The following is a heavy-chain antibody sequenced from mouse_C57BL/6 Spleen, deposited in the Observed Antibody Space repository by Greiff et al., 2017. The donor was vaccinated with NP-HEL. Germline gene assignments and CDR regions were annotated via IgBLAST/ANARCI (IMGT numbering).Heavy chain of an antibody. CDR2: IYPGNSDT. CDR3: TPITGTVAHYFDY. V-gene: IGHV1-5*01. D-gene: IGHD1-1*01. Sequence: EVQLQQSGTVLARPGASVKMSCKTSGYTFTSYWMHWVKQRPGQGLEWIGAIYPGNSDTSYNQKFKGKAKLTAVTSASTAYMELSSLTNEDSAVYYCTPITGTVAHYFDYWGQGTTLTVSS. CDR1: GYTFTSYW. J-gene: IGHJ2*01.